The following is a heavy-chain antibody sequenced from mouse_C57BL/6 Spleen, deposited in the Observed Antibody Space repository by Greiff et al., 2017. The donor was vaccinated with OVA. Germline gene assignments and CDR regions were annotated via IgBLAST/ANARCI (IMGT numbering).Heavy chain of an antibody. CDR2: INPNNGGT. J-gene: IGHJ1*03. Sequence: VQLQQSGPELVKPGASVKISCKASGYTFTDYYMNWVKQSHGKSLEWIGDINPNNGGTSYNQKFKGKATLTVDKSSSTAYMELRSLTSEDSAVYYCARSNYYGPRYFEGWGTATTVTVSS. CDR3: ARSNYYGPRYFEG. D-gene: IGHD1-2*01. CDR1: GYTFTDYY. V-gene: IGHV1-26*01.